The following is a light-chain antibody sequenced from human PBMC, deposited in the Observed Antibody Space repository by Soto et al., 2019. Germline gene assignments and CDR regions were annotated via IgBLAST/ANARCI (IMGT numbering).Light chain of an antibody. J-gene: IGLJ1*01. CDR2: DVT. V-gene: IGLV2-11*01. CDR1: SSDVGYYNY. Sequence: QSALTQPRSVSGSPGQSVTSSCTGTSSDVGYYNYVSWYQQHPGKAPKLMIYDVTKRPSGVPDRFSGSKSGNTASLTISGLQAEDEADYYCCSYAGSYTFVFGTGTKVTVL. CDR3: CSYAGSYTFV.